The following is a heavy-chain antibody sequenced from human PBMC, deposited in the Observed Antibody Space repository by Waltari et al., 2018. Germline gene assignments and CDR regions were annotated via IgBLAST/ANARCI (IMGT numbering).Heavy chain of an antibody. D-gene: IGHD1-1*01. CDR3: ARHTEDDNGDD. V-gene: IGHV5-51*01. Sequence: QLVQSGTEVKKPGASLKLSCKTSGYSFNNYWIGWVRQMPGKCVEWMGIVRPDNSDTRYSPSFRGQVTISADKSISIAYLQWSSLKASDTAIYYCARHTEDDNGDDWGQGTLVTVSS. CDR2: VRPDNSDT. CDR1: GYSFNNYW. J-gene: IGHJ4*02.